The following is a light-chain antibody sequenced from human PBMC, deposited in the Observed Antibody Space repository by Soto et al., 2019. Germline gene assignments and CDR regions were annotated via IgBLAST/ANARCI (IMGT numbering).Light chain of an antibody. V-gene: IGKV3-20*01. Sequence: EIVLTQSPGTLSLSPGERATLSCRASQTIDSIYIAWYQQKPGQAPRLLIYGASSWATGVPDRFSGSGSGTDFTLTISRPEPADFTAYYCQQYGSSPYTFGQGTKLEIK. CDR1: QTIDSIY. J-gene: IGKJ2*01. CDR3: QQYGSSPYT. CDR2: GAS.